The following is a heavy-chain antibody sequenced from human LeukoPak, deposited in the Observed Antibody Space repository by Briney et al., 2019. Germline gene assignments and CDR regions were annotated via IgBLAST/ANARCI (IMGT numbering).Heavy chain of an antibody. CDR1: GGSLSTSAYY. CDR3: ASHERVFRAFDI. V-gene: IGHV4-39*01. D-gene: IGHD1-1*01. CDR2: IHFSGST. J-gene: IGHJ3*02. Sequence: PSETLSLTCSVSGGSLSTSAYYWGWIRQPPGKGLGWIGTIHFSGSTYYNPSLKSRVTVSVDTSKNQFSLKLSSVTAADVALYYCASHERVFRAFDIWDQGTMVTVSS.